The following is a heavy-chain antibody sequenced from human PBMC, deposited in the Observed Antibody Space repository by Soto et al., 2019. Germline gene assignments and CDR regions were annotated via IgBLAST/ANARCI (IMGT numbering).Heavy chain of an antibody. CDR1: GFTFTRYS. CDR2: ISSTTNYI. D-gene: IGHD1-7*01. Sequence: GGSLRLSCAASGFTFTRYSMNWLRQAPGKGLEWVSSISSTTNYIYYGDSMKGRFTISRDNAKNSLYLEMNSLRAEDTAVYYCGRESEAITPNFCCWGQGTLVRVSS. V-gene: IGHV3-21*06. J-gene: IGHJ4*02. CDR3: GRESEAITPNFCC.